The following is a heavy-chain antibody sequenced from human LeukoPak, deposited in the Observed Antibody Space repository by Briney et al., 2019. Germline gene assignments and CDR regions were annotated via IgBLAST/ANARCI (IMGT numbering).Heavy chain of an antibody. Sequence: GGSLRLSCAASGFTFSSYGMHWVRQAPGKGLEWEAVIWYDGSNKYYADSVKGRFTISRDNSKNTLYLQMNSLRAEDTAVYYCARAGEMATILQYFDYWGQGTLVTVSS. CDR2: IWYDGSNK. V-gene: IGHV3-33*01. CDR3: ARAGEMATILQYFDY. D-gene: IGHD5-24*01. J-gene: IGHJ4*02. CDR1: GFTFSSYG.